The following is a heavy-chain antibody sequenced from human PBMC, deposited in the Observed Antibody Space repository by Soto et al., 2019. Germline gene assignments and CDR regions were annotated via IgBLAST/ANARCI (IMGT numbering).Heavy chain of an antibody. CDR1: GGSFSGYY. D-gene: IGHD3-3*01. CDR3: ARRIPYYDFWSGYYPGAFDI. J-gene: IGHJ3*02. V-gene: IGHV4-34*01. CDR2: INHSGST. Sequence: SETLSLTCAVYGGSFSGYYWSWIRQPPGKGLEWIGEINHSGSTNYNPSLKSRVTISVDTSKNQFSLKLSSVTATDTAVYYCARRIPYYDFWSGYYPGAFDIWGQGTMVTVSS.